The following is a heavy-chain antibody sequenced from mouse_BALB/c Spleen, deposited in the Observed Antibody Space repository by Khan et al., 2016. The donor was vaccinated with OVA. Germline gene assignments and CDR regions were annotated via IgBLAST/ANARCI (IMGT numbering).Heavy chain of an antibody. CDR2: INTYTGEP. J-gene: IGHJ1*01. Sequence: QIPLVQSGPELKKPGETVKISCRASGYTFSNYGMNWVKQAPGKGLKWMGWINTYTGEPTYADDFKGRFAFSLETSASTAYLQINNLKNEDTATYFCARYRPYWYFDVWGAGTTVTVSS. D-gene: IGHD2-14*01. CDR3: ARYRPYWYFDV. CDR1: GYTFSNYG. V-gene: IGHV9-3-1*01.